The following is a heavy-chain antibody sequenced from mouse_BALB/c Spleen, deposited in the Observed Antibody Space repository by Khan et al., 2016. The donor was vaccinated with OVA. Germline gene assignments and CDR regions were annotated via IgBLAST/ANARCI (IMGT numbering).Heavy chain of an antibody. V-gene: IGHV9-3-1*01. CDR3: ERVGYNGTMDC. J-gene: IGHJ4*01. Sequence: LVESGPELKKPGETVQISCKASGFTFTNYGMNWVKQAPGKGLKWMGWINTYTGEPTFADDFKGRFAFSLETSASTAYLQINSLKNEDTATSCCERVGYNGTMDCWGQGTSVTVSS. D-gene: IGHD2-14*01. CDR2: INTYTGEP. CDR1: GFTFTNYG.